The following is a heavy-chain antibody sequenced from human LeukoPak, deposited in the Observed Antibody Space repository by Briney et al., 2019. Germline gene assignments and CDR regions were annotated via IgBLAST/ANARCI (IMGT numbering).Heavy chain of an antibody. Sequence: GGSLRLSCAASEFIFSNYGMHWVRQAPGKGLEWVALISSDGSNKYYGDSVKGRFTISRDNAKNSLYLQMNSLRAEDTAVYYCAELGITMIGGVWGKGTTVTISS. CDR1: EFIFSNYG. D-gene: IGHD3-10*02. CDR2: ISSDGSNK. CDR3: AELGITMIGGV. J-gene: IGHJ6*04. V-gene: IGHV3-30*18.